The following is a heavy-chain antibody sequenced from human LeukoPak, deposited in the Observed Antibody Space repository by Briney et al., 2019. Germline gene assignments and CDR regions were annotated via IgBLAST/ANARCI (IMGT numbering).Heavy chain of an antibody. V-gene: IGHV3-30*18. J-gene: IGHJ4*02. CDR1: GFTFSSYG. D-gene: IGHD2-2*01. CDR2: ISYDGSNK. Sequence: GRSLRLSCAASGFTFSSYGTHWVRQAPGKGLEWVAVISYDGSNKYYADSVKGRFTISRDNSKNTLYLQMNSLRAEDTAVYYCAKLEGIVVVPAAMLEPKTDYWGQGTLVTVSS. CDR3: AKLEGIVVVPAAMLEPKTDY.